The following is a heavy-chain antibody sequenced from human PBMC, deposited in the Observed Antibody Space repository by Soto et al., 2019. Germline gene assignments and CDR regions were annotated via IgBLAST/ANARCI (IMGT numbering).Heavy chain of an antibody. CDR2: ISSSSSYI. CDR1: GFTFSSYS. D-gene: IGHD6-13*01. CDR3: ARANRRGIAAAGTFFYGMDV. V-gene: IGHV3-21*01. J-gene: IGHJ6*02. Sequence: GGSLRLSCAASGFTFSSYSMNWVRQAPGKGLEWVSSISSSSSYIYYADSVKGRFTISRDNAKNSLYLQMSSLRAEDTAVYYCARANRRGIAAAGTFFYGMDVWGQGTTVTVSS.